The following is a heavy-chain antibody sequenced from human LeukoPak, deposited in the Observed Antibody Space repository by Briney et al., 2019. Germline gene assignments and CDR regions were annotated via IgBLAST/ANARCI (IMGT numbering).Heavy chain of an antibody. V-gene: IGHV3-30-3*01. D-gene: IGHD3-22*01. CDR3: AKAHAGSGYYYYFDY. CDR1: GFSFSSYP. J-gene: IGHJ4*02. Sequence: GGSLRLSCAASGFSFSSYPMQWVRQAPGKGLEWVAFISYDGTYKYYTDSVMGRFTISRDNSKNTLYLQMNSLRAEDTAVYYCAKAHAGSGYYYYFDYWGQGTLVTVSS. CDR2: ISYDGTYK.